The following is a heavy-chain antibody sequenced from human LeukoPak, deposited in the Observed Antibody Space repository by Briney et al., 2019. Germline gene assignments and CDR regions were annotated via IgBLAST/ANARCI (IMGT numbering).Heavy chain of an antibody. J-gene: IGHJ6*03. CDR3: AGLPGVVTTLFYYYYYMDV. CDR1: GGSISGSSYY. D-gene: IGHD3-3*01. Sequence: SETLSLTCTVSGGSISGSSYYWGWIRQPPGKGLEWIGSIYYSGSTYYNPSLKSRVTISVDTSKNQFSLKLSSVTAADTAVYYCAGLPGVVTTLFYYYYYMDVWGKGTTVTVSS. CDR2: IYYSGST. V-gene: IGHV4-39*07.